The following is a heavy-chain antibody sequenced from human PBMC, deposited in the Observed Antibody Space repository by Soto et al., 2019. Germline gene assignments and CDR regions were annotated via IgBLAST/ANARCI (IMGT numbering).Heavy chain of an antibody. CDR1: GFTFSSYG. D-gene: IGHD6-13*01. CDR3: AKDRAIDSSSWYYFDY. CDR2: ISYDGSNK. Sequence: QVQLVESGGGVVQPGRSLRLSCAASGFTFSSYGMHWVRQAPGKGLEWVAVISYDGSNKYYADSVKGRFTISRDNSKNTLYLKMNSLRAEDTAVYYCAKDRAIDSSSWYYFDYWGQGTLVPVSS. V-gene: IGHV3-30*18. J-gene: IGHJ4*02.